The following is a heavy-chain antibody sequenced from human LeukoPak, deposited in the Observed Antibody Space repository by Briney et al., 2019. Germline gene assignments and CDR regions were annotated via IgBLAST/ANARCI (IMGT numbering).Heavy chain of an antibody. CDR1: GYSISRGYY. CDR2: IYHSGST. CDR3: AREGGDPRRLDP. V-gene: IGHV4-38-2*02. D-gene: IGHD6-25*01. Sequence: SETLSLTCTVSGYSISRGYYWGWIGQPPGKGLEWIGSIYHSGSTYYNPSLKSRVTISVDTSKTQFSPKLTSVTAADTAVYSCAREGGDPRRLDPWGQGTLVTVSS. J-gene: IGHJ5*02.